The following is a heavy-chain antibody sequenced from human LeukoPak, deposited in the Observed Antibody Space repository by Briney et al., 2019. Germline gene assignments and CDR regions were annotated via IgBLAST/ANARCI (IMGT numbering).Heavy chain of an antibody. CDR2: ISADNGNT. J-gene: IGHJ4*02. CDR1: GYTLSNHA. Sequence: ASVKVSCKGSGYTLSNHAFSWVRQAPGQGLEWMGWISADNGNTNHAQKFQGRVSLTTDTSTSTAYMELRSLRSDDTAVYYCARYSGSYLLDYWGQGTLVTVSS. V-gene: IGHV1-18*04. CDR3: ARYSGSYLLDY. D-gene: IGHD1-26*01.